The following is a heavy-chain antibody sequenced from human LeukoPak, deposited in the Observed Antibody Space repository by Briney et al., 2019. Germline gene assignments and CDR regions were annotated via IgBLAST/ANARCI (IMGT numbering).Heavy chain of an antibody. V-gene: IGHV1-69*13. CDR2: IIPIFGTA. Sequence: GASVKVSCKASGGTLSSYAISWVRQTPGQGLEWMGGIIPIFGTANYAQKFQGRVTITADESTSTAYMELSSLRSEDTAVYYCARDRGYYDYVWGSYRPDASDIWGQGTMVTVSS. J-gene: IGHJ3*02. CDR3: ARDRGYYDYVWGSYRPDASDI. D-gene: IGHD3-16*02. CDR1: GGTLSSYA.